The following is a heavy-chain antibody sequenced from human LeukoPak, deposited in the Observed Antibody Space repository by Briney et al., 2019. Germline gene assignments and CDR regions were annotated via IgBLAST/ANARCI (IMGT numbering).Heavy chain of an antibody. Sequence: SETLSLTCTVSGGSISSYYWSWIRQPPGKGLEWIGYIYYSGSTNYTPSLKSRVTISVDTSKNQFSLKLSSVTAADTAVYYCARGDYDSSGYYYFDYWGQGTLVTVSS. D-gene: IGHD3-22*01. CDR3: ARGDYDSSGYYYFDY. CDR1: GGSISSYY. CDR2: IYYSGST. J-gene: IGHJ4*02. V-gene: IGHV4-59*01.